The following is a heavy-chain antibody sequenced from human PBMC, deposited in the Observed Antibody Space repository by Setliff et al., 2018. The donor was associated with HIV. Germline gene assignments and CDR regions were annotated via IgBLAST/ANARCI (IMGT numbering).Heavy chain of an antibody. D-gene: IGHD3-3*02. V-gene: IGHV3-30*02. CDR1: GSTFSNYG. Sequence: GGSLRLSCEISGSTFSNYGMHWVRQAPGKGLEWVAFIRYDGSDKYYVDSVKGRFTVSRDNSKNTLYLQMNSLRPEDTALYYCARKLAPGHGMDVWGQGTTVTVSS. J-gene: IGHJ6*02. CDR3: ARKLAPGHGMDV. CDR2: IRYDGSDK.